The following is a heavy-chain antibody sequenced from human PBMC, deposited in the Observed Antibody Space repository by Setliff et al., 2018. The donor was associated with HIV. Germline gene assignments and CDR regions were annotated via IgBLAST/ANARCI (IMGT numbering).Heavy chain of an antibody. CDR1: GVPTSASTYY. Sequence: SETLSLTCTVSGVPTSASTYYWGWIRQPPGKGLDWIGYISYSGKTYYNPSLKSRVTISVDTSNNHFSLRLNSVTAADTAVYYCATRYFDSASFDYWGQGALVTVSS. CDR3: ATRYFDSASFDY. V-gene: IGHV4-39*02. J-gene: IGHJ4*02. CDR2: ISYSGKT. D-gene: IGHD3-9*01.